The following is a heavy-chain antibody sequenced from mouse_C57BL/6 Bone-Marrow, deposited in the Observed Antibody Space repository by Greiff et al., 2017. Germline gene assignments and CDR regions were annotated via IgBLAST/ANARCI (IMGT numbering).Heavy chain of an antibody. Sequence: QVTLKVSGPGILQPSQTLSLTCSFSGFSLSTSGMGVGWIRHPSGKGLVWLAHIWWDDDKYSNPALKSRLSISKDTSKNHVFLKIANVDSADTATYYCARIAYYGVAWFAYWGQGTLVTVSA. CDR3: ARIAYYGVAWFAY. V-gene: IGHV8-8*01. CDR2: IWWDDDK. J-gene: IGHJ3*01. CDR1: GFSLSTSGMG. D-gene: IGHD1-1*01.